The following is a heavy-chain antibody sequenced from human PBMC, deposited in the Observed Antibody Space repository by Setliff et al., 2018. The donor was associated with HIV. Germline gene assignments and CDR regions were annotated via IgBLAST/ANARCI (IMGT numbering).Heavy chain of an antibody. CDR3: ARGRFVGFDY. V-gene: IGHV4-39*07. CDR1: GASISSNSYY. D-gene: IGHD3-16*02. J-gene: IGHJ4*02. Sequence: PSETLSLTCSVSGASISSNSYYWGWIRQPPGKGLEWIGQINHSGSTIYNPSLKSRVTMSVDTSKNQFSLNLTSVTAADTAVYYCARGRFVGFDYWGQGTLVTVSS. CDR2: INHSGST.